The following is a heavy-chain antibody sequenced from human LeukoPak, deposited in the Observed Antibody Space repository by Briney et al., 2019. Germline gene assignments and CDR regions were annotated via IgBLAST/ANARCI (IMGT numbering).Heavy chain of an antibody. CDR3: ARGADGVSSNSRGWFDP. J-gene: IGHJ5*02. Sequence: PGGSLRLSCAASGFTFNRYDMNWVRRAPGKGLEWVSSISTSSSYIYYADSVRGRFTISRDNAKNSLYLQMNSLRAEDTAVYSCARGADGVSSNSRGWFDPWGQGTLVTVSS. V-gene: IGHV3-21*01. CDR2: ISTSSSYI. D-gene: IGHD2-15*01. CDR1: GFTFNRYD.